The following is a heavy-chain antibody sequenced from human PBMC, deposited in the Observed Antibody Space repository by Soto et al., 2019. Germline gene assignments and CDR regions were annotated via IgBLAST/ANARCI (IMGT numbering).Heavy chain of an antibody. CDR2: IIPILGIA. V-gene: IGHV1-69*02. CDR1: GGTFSSYT. Sequence: QVQLVQSGAEVKKPGSSVKVSCKASGGTFSSYTISWVRRAPGQGLEWMGRIIPILGIANYAQKFQGRVTITADKATSTAYMELSSLRSEDTAVYYCARSVTGTPFDYWGQGTLVTVSS. J-gene: IGHJ4*02. D-gene: IGHD1-20*01. CDR3: ARSVTGTPFDY.